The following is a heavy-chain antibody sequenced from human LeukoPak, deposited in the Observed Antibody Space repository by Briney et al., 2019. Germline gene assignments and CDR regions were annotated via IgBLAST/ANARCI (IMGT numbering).Heavy chain of an antibody. J-gene: IGHJ4*02. Sequence: GGSLRLSCAASGFTLSSFDVHWVRQAPGKGLEWVSGISGSGGSTYYADSVKGRFTISRDNSKNTLFLQMNSLRAEDTAVYYCAKDFLTVTAGWDYWGQGTLVTVSS. CDR3: AKDFLTVTAGWDY. CDR1: GFTLSSFD. CDR2: ISGSGGST. D-gene: IGHD6-25*01. V-gene: IGHV3-23*01.